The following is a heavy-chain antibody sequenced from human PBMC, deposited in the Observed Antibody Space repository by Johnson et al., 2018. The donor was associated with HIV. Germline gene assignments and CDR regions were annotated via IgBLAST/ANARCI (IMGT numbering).Heavy chain of an antibody. CDR1: GFTFSSYG. V-gene: IGHV3-30*02. CDR3: ARAPGAVPNPGTGSNDAFDI. D-gene: IGHD1-1*01. J-gene: IGHJ3*02. Sequence: QMLLVESGGGVVQPGGSLRLSCAASGFTFSSYGMHWVRQAPGKGLEWVAFIRSDGSNKYYVDSVKGRFTISRDNSKNTLYLQMNSLGAEDTAVYYCARAPGAVPNPGTGSNDAFDIWGQGTMVTVSS. CDR2: IRSDGSNK.